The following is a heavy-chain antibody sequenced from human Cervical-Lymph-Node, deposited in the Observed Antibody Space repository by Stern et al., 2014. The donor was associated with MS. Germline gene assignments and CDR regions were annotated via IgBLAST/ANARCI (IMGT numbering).Heavy chain of an antibody. J-gene: IGHJ3*02. D-gene: IGHD4-11*01. Sequence: EQLVESGGGVVQPGRSLTLSCAASRFSFNDYGINWVRQSPGKGLAWVSLISSDGSQKYFADSVKGRFTISRDNSKNTAYLQMNSLQADDTAVYFCASSTLTDAFDIWGQGTMVTVSS. CDR2: ISSDGSQK. V-gene: IGHV3-30*03. CDR3: ASSTLTDAFDI. CDR1: RFSFNDYG.